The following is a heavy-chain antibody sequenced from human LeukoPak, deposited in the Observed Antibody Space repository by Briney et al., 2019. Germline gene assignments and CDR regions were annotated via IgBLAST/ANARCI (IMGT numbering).Heavy chain of an antibody. V-gene: IGHV3-23*01. Sequence: GGSLRLSCAASGFTFSSYGMSWVRQAPGKGLEWVSAISGSGGSTYYADSVKGRFTISRDNSKNSLYLQMNSLRAEDTAVYYCARDRRVGATYFDYWGQGTLVTVSS. D-gene: IGHD1-26*01. J-gene: IGHJ4*02. CDR1: GFTFSSYG. CDR2: ISGSGGST. CDR3: ARDRRVGATYFDY.